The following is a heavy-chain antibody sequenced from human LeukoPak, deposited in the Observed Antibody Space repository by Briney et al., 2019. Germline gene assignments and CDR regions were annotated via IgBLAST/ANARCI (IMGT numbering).Heavy chain of an antibody. CDR3: AREGAECAWFGDYNWFDP. J-gene: IGHJ5*02. CDR2: IYTSGST. CDR1: GGSISSYY. Sequence: SETLSLTCTVSGGSISSYYWSWIRQPAGKGLEWIGRIYTSGSTNYNPSLKSRVTMSVDTSKNQFSLKLSSVTAADTAVYYCAREGAECAWFGDYNWFDPWGQGTLVTVSS. D-gene: IGHD3-10*01. V-gene: IGHV4-4*07.